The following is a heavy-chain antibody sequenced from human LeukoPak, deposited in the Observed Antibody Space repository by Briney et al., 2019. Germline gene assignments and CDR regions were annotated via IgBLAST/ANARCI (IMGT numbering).Heavy chain of an antibody. CDR3: AKEITMIVVVTPDY. J-gene: IGHJ4*02. CDR1: GFTFSSYA. Sequence: GGSLRLSCAASGFTFSSYAMSWVRQAPGKGLEWVSAISGSGGSTYYADSVKGRFTISRDNSKNTLYLQMNSLRAEDTAVYHCAKEITMIVVVTPDYWGQGTLVTVSS. V-gene: IGHV3-23*01. CDR2: ISGSGGST. D-gene: IGHD3-22*01.